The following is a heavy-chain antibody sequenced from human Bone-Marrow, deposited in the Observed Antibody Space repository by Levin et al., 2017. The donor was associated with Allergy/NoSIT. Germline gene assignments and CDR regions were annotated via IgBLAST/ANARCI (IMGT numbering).Heavy chain of an antibody. CDR3: ARTLYDILTGYPNWFDP. CDR2: IYYSGST. Sequence: PSETLSLTCTVSGGSVSSGSYYWSWIRQPPGKGLEWIGYIYYSGSTNYNPSLKSRVTISVDTSKNQFSLKLSSVTAADTAVYYCARTLYDILTGYPNWFDPWGQGTLVTVSS. CDR1: GGSVSSGSYY. D-gene: IGHD3-9*01. V-gene: IGHV4-61*01. J-gene: IGHJ5*02.